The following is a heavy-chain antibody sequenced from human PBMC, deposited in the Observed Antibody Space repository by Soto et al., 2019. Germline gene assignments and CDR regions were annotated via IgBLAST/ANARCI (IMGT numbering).Heavy chain of an antibody. CDR1: GGSISSSRW. Sequence: SETLSLTCAVSGGSISSSRWWNWVRQPPGKGLEWIGDIYQSGYANYDPSLKSRLTISVDRSKSQISLTLRSVTAADTAIYYCASRDPYGDYAHAFDVWGRGTMVTVSS. CDR2: IYQSGYA. V-gene: IGHV4-4*02. CDR3: ASRDPYGDYAHAFDV. J-gene: IGHJ3*01. D-gene: IGHD4-17*01.